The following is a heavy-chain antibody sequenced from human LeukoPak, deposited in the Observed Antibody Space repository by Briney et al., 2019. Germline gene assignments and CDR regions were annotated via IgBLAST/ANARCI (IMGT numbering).Heavy chain of an antibody. D-gene: IGHD3-3*01. J-gene: IGHJ4*02. CDR3: ARYDSRGSGSTQLEY. CDR2: IFRGGST. Sequence: PSETLSLTSAVSGYSISIADYWGWIRQPPGKGLERIGRIFRGGSTSYNPSLMSRLTMSMDTSKNQFSLQLTSVTAADTAVYYCARYDSRGSGSTQLEYWGQGILVTISS. V-gene: IGHV4-38-2*01. CDR1: GYSISIADY.